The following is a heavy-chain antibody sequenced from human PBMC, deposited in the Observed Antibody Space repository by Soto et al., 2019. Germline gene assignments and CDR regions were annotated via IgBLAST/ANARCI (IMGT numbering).Heavy chain of an antibody. CDR3: TTLVGATTSGASVLDY. J-gene: IGHJ4*02. CDR2: IKSKTDGGTT. CDR1: GFTFSNAW. Sequence: EVQLVESGGGLVKPGGSLRLSCAASGFTFSNAWMSWVRQAPGKGLEWVGCIKSKTDGGTTDYAAPVKGRFTISRDDSKNTLYLQMNSLKTEDTAVYYCTTLVGATTSGASVLDYWGQGTLVTVSS. V-gene: IGHV3-15*01. D-gene: IGHD1-26*01.